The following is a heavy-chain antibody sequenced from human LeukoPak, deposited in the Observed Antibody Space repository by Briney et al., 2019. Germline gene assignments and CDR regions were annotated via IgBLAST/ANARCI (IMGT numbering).Heavy chain of an antibody. CDR1: GFTVSSNY. D-gene: IGHD3-22*01. V-gene: IGHV3-53*01. CDR3: ARDGHYYDSSAPTFGNWFDP. Sequence: PGGSLRLSCAASGFTVSSNYMSWVRQAPGKGLECVSVIHSGGSTYYADSVKGRFTISRDSAKNTLYLQMNSLRAEDTAVYYCARDGHYYDSSAPTFGNWFDPWGQGTLVTVSS. CDR2: IHSGGST. J-gene: IGHJ5*02.